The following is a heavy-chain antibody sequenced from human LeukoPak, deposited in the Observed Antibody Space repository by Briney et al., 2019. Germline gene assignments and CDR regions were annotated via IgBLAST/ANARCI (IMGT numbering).Heavy chain of an antibody. CDR2: SYYSGST. J-gene: IGHJ6*03. CDR3: ARRLTTVQLYYYYYMDV. CDR1: GGSIRSSSYY. V-gene: IGHV4-39*07. D-gene: IGHD4-11*01. Sequence: SETLSLTCTVSGGSIRSSSYYWGWIRQPPGKGLEWIGSSYYSGSTYYNPSLKSRVTISVDTSKNQFSLKLSSVTAADTAVYYCARRLTTVQLYYYYYMDVWGKGTPVTVSS.